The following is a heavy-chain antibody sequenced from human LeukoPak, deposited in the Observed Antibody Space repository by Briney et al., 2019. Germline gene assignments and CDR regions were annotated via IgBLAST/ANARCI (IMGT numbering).Heavy chain of an antibody. CDR2: IYYSGST. Sequence: SETLSLTCTVSGGSISSSSYYWGWIRQPPGKGLEWIGSIYYSGSTYYNPSLKSRVTISVDTSKNQFSLKLSSVTAADTAVYYCARASGYYRTYFDYWGQGTLVTVSS. CDR1: GGSISSSSYY. CDR3: ARASGYYRTYFDY. V-gene: IGHV4-39*07. J-gene: IGHJ4*02. D-gene: IGHD3-22*01.